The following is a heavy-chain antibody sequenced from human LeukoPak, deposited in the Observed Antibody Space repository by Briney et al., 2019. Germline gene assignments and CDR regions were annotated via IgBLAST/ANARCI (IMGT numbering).Heavy chain of an antibody. CDR1: GFTFSSYA. CDR2: ISGSGGST. CDR3: AKVDGKAVAHAFDI. D-gene: IGHD6-19*01. J-gene: IGHJ3*02. V-gene: IGHV3-23*01. Sequence: GGSPRLSCAASGFTFSSYAMSWVRQAPGKGLEWVSAISGSGGSTYYADPVKGRFTISRDNSKNTLYLQMNSLRAEDTAVYHCAKVDGKAVAHAFDIWGQGTMVTVSS.